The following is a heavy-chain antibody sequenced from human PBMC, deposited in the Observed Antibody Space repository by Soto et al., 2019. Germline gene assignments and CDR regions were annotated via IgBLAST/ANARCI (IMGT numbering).Heavy chain of an antibody. D-gene: IGHD6-13*01. J-gene: IGHJ5*02. V-gene: IGHV4-59*08. CDR1: GGSISSYY. CDR3: ARHSMAAAGPFDP. CDR2: IYYSGST. Sequence: PSETLSLTCTVSGGSISSYYWSWIRQPPGKGLEWIGYIYYSGSTNYNPSLKSRVTISVDTSKNQFSLKLSSVTAADTAVYYCARHSMAAAGPFDPWGQGTLVTVSS.